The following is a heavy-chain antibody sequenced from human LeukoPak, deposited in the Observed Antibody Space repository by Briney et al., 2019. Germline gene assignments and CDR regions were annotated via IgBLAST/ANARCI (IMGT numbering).Heavy chain of an antibody. V-gene: IGHV2-5*02. CDR1: GFSLSTSGVG. CDR2: IYWDDDK. Sequence: SGPTLVNPMETLTLTCSFSGFSLSTSGVGVGRIRQSPGKALEWLALIYWDDDKRYSPSLKTRLTITKVTSTNQVVLVMTNMDPVDTGTYYCAHRRGGYNWNHGDFDYWGQGTLVTVSS. D-gene: IGHD1-14*01. CDR3: AHRRGGYNWNHGDFDY. J-gene: IGHJ4*02.